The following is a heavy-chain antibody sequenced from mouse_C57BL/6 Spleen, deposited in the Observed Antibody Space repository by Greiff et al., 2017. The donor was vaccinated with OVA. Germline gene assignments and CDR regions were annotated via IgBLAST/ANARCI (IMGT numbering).Heavy chain of an antibody. CDR2: IDPSDSYT. J-gene: IGHJ3*01. CDR3: ARYDYGLPWFAY. CDR1: GYTFTSYW. D-gene: IGHD2-4*01. V-gene: IGHV1-50*01. Sequence: QVQLQQPGAELVKPGASVKLSCKASGYTFTSYWMQWVKQRPGQGLEWIGEIDPSDSYTNYNQKFKGKATLTVDTSSSTAYMQLSSLTSEDSAVYYCARYDYGLPWFAYWGQGTLVTVSA.